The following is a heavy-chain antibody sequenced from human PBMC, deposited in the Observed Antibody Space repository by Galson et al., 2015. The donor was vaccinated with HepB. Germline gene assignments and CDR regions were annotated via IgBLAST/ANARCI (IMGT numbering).Heavy chain of an antibody. CDR3: AKGAYMSSYSLYGMDA. V-gene: IGHV3-23*01. CDR1: GFRFNVYD. J-gene: IGHJ6*02. CDR2: MTNSGSRT. D-gene: IGHD6-6*01. Sequence: SLRLSCAASGFRFNVYDMNWVRQAPGKGLEWVSGMTNSGSRTYYAESGKGRFTISRDNSKNTVSLQMSSLRAEDTAIYYCAKGAYMSSYSLYGMDAWGQGTTVIVS.